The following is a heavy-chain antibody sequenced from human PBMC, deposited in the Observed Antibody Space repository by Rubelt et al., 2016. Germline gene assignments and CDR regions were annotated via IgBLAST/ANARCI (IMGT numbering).Heavy chain of an antibody. CDR2: IIPIFGTA. CDR1: GGTFSSYA. V-gene: IGHV1-69*01. D-gene: IGHD6-13*01. CDR3: AREQQLVGGWFDP. Sequence: QVQLVQSGAEVKKPGSSVKVSCKASGGTFSSYAISWVRQAPGQGLEWMGGIIPIFGTANYEPKVQGRVTITAGESTSTAYMELSRLRSEDTAVYYCAREQQLVGGWFDPWGQGTLVTVSS. J-gene: IGHJ5*02.